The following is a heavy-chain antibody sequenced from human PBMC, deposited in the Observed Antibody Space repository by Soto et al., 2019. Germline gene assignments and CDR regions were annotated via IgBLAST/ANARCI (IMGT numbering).Heavy chain of an antibody. CDR3: ARDGGDRGYRLAYYYYIGMDV. V-gene: IGHV1-3*04. Sequence: ASVKVSCKASGYAFSSYAMHWVRQAPGQRLEWMGWINIGSGNTEYSQNFQDRITITRDTSASTVYMELSGLRSEDTAVYYCARDGGDRGYRLAYYYYIGMDVWG. CDR1: GYAFSSYA. D-gene: IGHD5-12*01. CDR2: INIGSGNT. J-gene: IGHJ6*02.